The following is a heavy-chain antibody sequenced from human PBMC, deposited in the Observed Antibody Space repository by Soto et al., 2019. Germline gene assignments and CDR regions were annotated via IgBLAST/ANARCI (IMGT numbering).Heavy chain of an antibody. CDR3: ARLSGYGLYYGMDV. CDR2: INPNSGGT. J-gene: IGHJ6*02. V-gene: IGHV1-2*02. D-gene: IGHD5-12*01. CDR1: GYTFTGYY. Sequence: EASVKVSCKASGYTFTGYYMHWVRQAPGQGLEWMGWINPNSGGTNYAQKFQGRVTMTRDTSISTAYMELSRLRSDDTAVYYCARLSGYGLYYGMDVWGQGTTVTVSS.